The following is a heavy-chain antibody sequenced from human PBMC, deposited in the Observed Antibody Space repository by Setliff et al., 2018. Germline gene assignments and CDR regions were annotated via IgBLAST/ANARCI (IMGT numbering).Heavy chain of an antibody. D-gene: IGHD3-10*01. J-gene: IGHJ4*02. CDR2: INHSGGI. CDR3: ARAKGTTMATQYFDY. V-gene: IGHV4-34*01. CDR1: GGSFSGFY. Sequence: SETLSLTCAVYGGSFSGFYWPWIRQSPGKGLEWIGEINHSGGIDYNPSLKSRVSISVETSKNQISLKLTSVRAEDTAVYYCARAKGTTMATQYFDYWGQGTLVTVSS.